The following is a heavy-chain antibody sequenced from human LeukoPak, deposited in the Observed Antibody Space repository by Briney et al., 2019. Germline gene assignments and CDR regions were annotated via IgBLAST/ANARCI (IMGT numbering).Heavy chain of an antibody. CDR1: GFTFSSYG. CDR2: ISYDGSNK. Sequence: GGSLRLSCAASGFTFSSYGMHWVRQAPGKGLEWVAVISYDGSNKYYADSVKGRFTISRDNSKNTLYLQMNSLRAEDTAVYYCAKGGSGSYSPRSYNWFDPRGQGTLVTVSS. CDR3: AKGGSGSYSPRSYNWFDP. J-gene: IGHJ5*02. D-gene: IGHD1-26*01. V-gene: IGHV3-30*18.